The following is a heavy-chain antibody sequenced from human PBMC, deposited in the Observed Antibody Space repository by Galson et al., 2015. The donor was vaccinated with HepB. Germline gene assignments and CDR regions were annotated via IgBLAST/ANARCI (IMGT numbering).Heavy chain of an antibody. Sequence: SCKASGGTFSSYAISWVRQAPGQGLEWMGGIIPIFGTANYAQKFQGRVTITADKSTSTAYMELSSLRSEDTAVYYCARDTLYCGGDCYSGRRWFDPWGQGTLVTVSS. CDR2: IIPIFGTA. CDR3: ARDTLYCGGDCYSGRRWFDP. CDR1: GGTFSSYA. V-gene: IGHV1-69*06. J-gene: IGHJ5*02. D-gene: IGHD2-21*01.